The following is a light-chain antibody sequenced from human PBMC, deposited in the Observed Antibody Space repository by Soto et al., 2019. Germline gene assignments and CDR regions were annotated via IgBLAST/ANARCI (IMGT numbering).Light chain of an antibody. CDR1: SSDVGGYNY. J-gene: IGLJ2*01. CDR2: EVS. V-gene: IGLV2-14*01. Sequence: QYALTQPASVSGSPGQSITISCTGTSSDVGGYNYVSWYQQHPGKAPKLMIYEVSNRPSGVSNRFSGSKSGNTASLTISGLQAEDEADYFCSSYTSSSTSMVFGGGTKLTVL. CDR3: SSYTSSSTSMV.